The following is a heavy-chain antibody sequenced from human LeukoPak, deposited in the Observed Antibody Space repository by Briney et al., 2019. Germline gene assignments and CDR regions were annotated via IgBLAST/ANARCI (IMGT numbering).Heavy chain of an antibody. Sequence: EPSETLSLTCTVSGVSISSYYWSWIRQPPGKGLEWIGDIYYSGSIKYNPSLKSRVTMSVDTSKNQFSLKLSSVTAADTAIYYCARENPSGYYNRPIDYWGQGTLVTVSS. J-gene: IGHJ4*02. CDR3: ARENPSGYYNRPIDY. CDR1: GVSISSYY. V-gene: IGHV4-59*01. CDR2: IYYSGSI. D-gene: IGHD3-22*01.